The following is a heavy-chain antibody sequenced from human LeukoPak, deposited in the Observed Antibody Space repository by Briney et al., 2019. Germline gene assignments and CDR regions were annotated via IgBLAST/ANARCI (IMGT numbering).Heavy chain of an antibody. CDR2: IYYSGST. V-gene: IGHV4-30-4*01. Sequence: SETLSLTCTVSGGSISSGDYYCSWIRQPPGKGLEWIGYIYYSGSTYYNPSLKSRVTISVDTSKNQFSLKLSSVTAADTAVYYCARGGSYGDYYFDYWGQGTLVTVSS. D-gene: IGHD4-17*01. J-gene: IGHJ4*02. CDR3: ARGGSYGDYYFDY. CDR1: GGSISSGDYY.